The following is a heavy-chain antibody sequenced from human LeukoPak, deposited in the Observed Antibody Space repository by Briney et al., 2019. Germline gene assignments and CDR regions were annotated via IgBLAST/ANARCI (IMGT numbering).Heavy chain of an antibody. V-gene: IGHV4-59*01. CDR2: IYYSGST. Sequence: PSETLSLTCTVSGGSISSYYWSWIRQPPGKGLEWIGYIYYSGSTNYNPSLKSRVTISVDTSKNQFSLKLSSVTAADTAVYYCARDRRWVGATWDPTDQPAWFDPWGQGTLVTVSS. CDR1: GGSISSYY. J-gene: IGHJ5*02. CDR3: ARDRRWVGATWDPTDQPAWFDP. D-gene: IGHD1-26*01.